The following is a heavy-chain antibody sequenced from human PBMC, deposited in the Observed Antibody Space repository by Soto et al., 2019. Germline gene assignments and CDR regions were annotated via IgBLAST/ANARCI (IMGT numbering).Heavy chain of an antibody. D-gene: IGHD3-9*01. CDR2: ISSSSSYT. J-gene: IGHJ5*02. Sequence: LRLSCAASGFTFSDYYMIWIRQAPGKGLEWVSYISSSSSYTNYADSVKGRFTISRDNAKNSLYLQMNSLRAEDTAVYYCARDHQDILTGYYPNGFDPWGQGTRVTVSS. CDR1: GFTFSDYY. V-gene: IGHV3-11*06. CDR3: ARDHQDILTGYYPNGFDP.